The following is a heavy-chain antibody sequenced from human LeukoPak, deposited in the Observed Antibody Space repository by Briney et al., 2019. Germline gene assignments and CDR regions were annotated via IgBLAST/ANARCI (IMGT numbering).Heavy chain of an antibody. CDR2: IYYSGST. CDR3: ARREYYYDSSGHPYGMDV. V-gene: IGHV4-59*08. D-gene: IGHD3-22*01. CDR1: GGSISSYY. Sequence: SETLSLTCTVSGGSISSYYWSWIRQPPGKGLEWIGYIYYSGSTNYNPSLKSRVTISVDTSKNQFSLKLSSVTAADTAVYYCARREYYYDSSGHPYGMDVWGQGTTVTVSS. J-gene: IGHJ6*02.